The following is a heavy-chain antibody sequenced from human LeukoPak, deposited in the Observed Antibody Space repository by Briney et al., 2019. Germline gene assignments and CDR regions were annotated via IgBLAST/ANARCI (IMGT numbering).Heavy chain of an antibody. J-gene: IGHJ4*02. CDR1: GDSISSYY. V-gene: IGHV4-59*01. Sequence: SETLSLTCTVSGDSISSYYWSWIRQPPGKGLEWIGYIYYSGSTNYNPSLKSRVTISVDTSKNQFSVKLSSVTAADTAVYYCARGSFSGIYLFPFDYWGQGTLVTVSS. CDR2: IYYSGST. D-gene: IGHD5-12*01. CDR3: ARGSFSGIYLFPFDY.